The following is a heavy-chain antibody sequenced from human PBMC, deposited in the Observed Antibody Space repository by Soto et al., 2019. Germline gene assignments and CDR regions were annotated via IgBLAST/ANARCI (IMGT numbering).Heavy chain of an antibody. CDR2: VNHSGTT. J-gene: IGHJ4*02. Sequence: PSETLSLTCAVYGGSFSGYSWSWIRQTPGKGLEWIGEVNHSGTTNSSPSLRSRVAISVDTSKNQFSLKLSSVTAADTAVYYCSRVSLYYDSSGNYQYARKNDYWGQGTLVT. V-gene: IGHV4-34*01. CDR3: SRVSLYYDSSGNYQYARKNDY. CDR1: GGSFSGYS. D-gene: IGHD3-22*01.